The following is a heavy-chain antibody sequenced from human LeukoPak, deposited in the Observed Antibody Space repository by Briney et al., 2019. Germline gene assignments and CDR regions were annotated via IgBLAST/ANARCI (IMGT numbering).Heavy chain of an antibody. J-gene: IGHJ6*03. Sequence: ASVKVSCKASGGTFASYAISWVRQAPGQGLEWMGGIIPIFGTANYAQKFQGRVTITTDESTSTAYMELSSLRSEDAAVYYCAGTVVTRYYYYYYYMDVWGKGTTVTVSS. V-gene: IGHV1-69*05. CDR1: GGTFASYA. CDR3: AGTVVTRYYYYYYYMDV. CDR2: IIPIFGTA. D-gene: IGHD4-23*01.